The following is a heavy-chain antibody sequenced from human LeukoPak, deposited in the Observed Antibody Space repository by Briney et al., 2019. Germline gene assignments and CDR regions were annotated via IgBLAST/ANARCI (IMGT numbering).Heavy chain of an antibody. CDR1: GFAVNNNY. J-gene: IGHJ4*02. Sequence: GGSLRLSCAASGFAVNNNYMSWVRQAPGKGLEWVSIIYSGGSTYYADSVKGRFTISRDNAKNSLYLQMNSLRAEDTAVYYCASLYGEILDYWGQGTLVTVSS. CDR2: IYSGGST. V-gene: IGHV3-53*01. D-gene: IGHD4-17*01. CDR3: ASLYGEILDY.